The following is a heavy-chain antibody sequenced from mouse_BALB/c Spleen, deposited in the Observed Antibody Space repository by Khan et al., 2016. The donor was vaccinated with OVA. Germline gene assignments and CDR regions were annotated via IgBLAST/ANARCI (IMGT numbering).Heavy chain of an antibody. CDR2: ILYSGST. D-gene: IGHD2-14*01. V-gene: IGHV3-8*02. Sequence: EVELVESGPSLVKPSQTLSLTCSVTGDSITSGYWCWIRKFPGNKLEYMGYILYSGSTYYNPSLKSRISITRHPSQNQYYLQLNSVTTEDTATYYCARSTYRYAFAYWGQGTLVTVSA. CDR3: ARSTYRYAFAY. CDR1: GDSITSGY. J-gene: IGHJ3*01.